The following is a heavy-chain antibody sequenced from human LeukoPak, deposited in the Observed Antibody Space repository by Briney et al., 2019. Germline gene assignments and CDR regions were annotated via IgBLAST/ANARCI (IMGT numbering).Heavy chain of an antibody. V-gene: IGHV3-74*03. CDR1: GLTSSSYW. Sequence: GSMRLSCAASGLTSSSYWMDWVRQAPGKGLVWVSRITGDGTIATYADSVKGRFTISRDDAKNTLYLQMNGLRAEDTAVYFCGILPPGHWGQGTPGTVSS. CDR3: GILPPGH. CDR2: ITGDGTIA. J-gene: IGHJ4*02. D-gene: IGHD2-2*01.